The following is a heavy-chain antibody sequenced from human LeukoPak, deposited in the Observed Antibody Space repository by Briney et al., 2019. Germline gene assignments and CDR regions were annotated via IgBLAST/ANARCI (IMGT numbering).Heavy chain of an antibody. J-gene: IGHJ4*02. Sequence: HPGGSLRLSCAASGFTFSSYWMSWVRQAPGKGLEWVANIKQDGSEKFYVDSVKGRFTISRDNAKSSLYLQINSLRAEDTAVYYCARVRAAATDYWGQGTLVTVSS. CDR3: ARVRAAATDY. V-gene: IGHV3-7*01. CDR1: GFTFSSYW. CDR2: IKQDGSEK. D-gene: IGHD2-15*01.